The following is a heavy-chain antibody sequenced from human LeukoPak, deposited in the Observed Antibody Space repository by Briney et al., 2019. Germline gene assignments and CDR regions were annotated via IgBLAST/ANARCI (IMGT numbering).Heavy chain of an antibody. J-gene: IGHJ4*02. Sequence: GSLRLSCAASGFTFSGSAMHWVRQASGKGLEWVGRLKSKSDGGTADYAAPVKGRFTVSRDDSKNTLYLQMNSLKTEDTAVYYCTTEFLHYYDSSGFDYWGQGTLVTVSS. V-gene: IGHV3-15*01. D-gene: IGHD3-22*01. CDR2: LKSKSDGGTA. CDR3: TTEFLHYYDSSGFDY. CDR1: GFTFSGSA.